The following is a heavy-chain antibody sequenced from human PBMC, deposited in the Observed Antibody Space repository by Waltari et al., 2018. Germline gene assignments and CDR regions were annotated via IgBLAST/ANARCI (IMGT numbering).Heavy chain of an antibody. CDR2: IILVLDTA. CDR1: GGTFPTYG. D-gene: IGHD1-1*01. J-gene: IGHJ3*02. CDR3: ATHDTFDI. Sequence: QVLLVQSGAEVKKPGSSVQVSCRASGGTFPTYGISWVRQAPGQGLEWMGKIILVLDTADYAQKFQGRVTITADKSTDTVYMELSGLRSEDTATYYCATHDTFDIWGQGTFVRVSS. V-gene: IGHV1-69*04.